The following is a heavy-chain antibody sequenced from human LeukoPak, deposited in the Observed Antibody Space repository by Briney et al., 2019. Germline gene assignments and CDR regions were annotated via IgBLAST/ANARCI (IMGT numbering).Heavy chain of an antibody. V-gene: IGHV3-21*01. D-gene: IGHD4-11*01. CDR2: ISSSSSYI. CDR3: ARDSDNDYHWYFDL. CDR1: GFTFSNYN. J-gene: IGHJ2*01. Sequence: GGSLRLSCAASGFTFSNYNMNWVRQAPGKGLEWVSSISSSSSYIYYADSVKGRFTIPRDNAKNSLYLQMDSLRAEDTAVYYCARDSDNDYHWYFDLWGRGTLVTVSS.